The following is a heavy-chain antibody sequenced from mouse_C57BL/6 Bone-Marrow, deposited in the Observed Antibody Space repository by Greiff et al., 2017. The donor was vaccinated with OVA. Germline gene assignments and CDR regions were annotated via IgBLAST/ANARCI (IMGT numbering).Heavy chain of an antibody. J-gene: IGHJ3*01. Sequence: VQVVESGAELARPGASVKLSCKASGYTFTSYGISWVKQRTGQGLEWIGEIYPRSGNTYYNEKFKGKATLTADKSSSTAYMELRSLTSEDSAVYFCARDSNYAWFAYWGQGTLVTVSA. CDR2: IYPRSGNT. CDR3: ARDSNYAWFAY. D-gene: IGHD2-5*01. V-gene: IGHV1-81*01. CDR1: GYTFTSYG.